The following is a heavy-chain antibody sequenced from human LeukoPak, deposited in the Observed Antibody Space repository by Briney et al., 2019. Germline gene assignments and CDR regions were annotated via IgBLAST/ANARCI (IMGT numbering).Heavy chain of an antibody. V-gene: IGHV3-30*18. J-gene: IGHJ4*02. CDR1: GFTFNIFG. CDR3: AKVNNYDDY. D-gene: IGHD1/OR15-1a*01. CDR2: ISPDGNKE. Sequence: PERSLRLSCAASGFTFNIFGIHWVRQAPGKGLEWVAAISPDGNKEYYTESVKGRFTVSRDNSKNMIYLQMNSLRGEDSAVYYCAKVNNYDDYWGQGTLVTVSS.